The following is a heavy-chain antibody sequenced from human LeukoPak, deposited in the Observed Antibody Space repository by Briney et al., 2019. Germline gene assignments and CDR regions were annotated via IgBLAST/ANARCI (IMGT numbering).Heavy chain of an antibody. CDR2: ISYSGST. V-gene: IGHV4-59*05. CDR1: GFTFSSYS. J-gene: IGHJ6*02. Sequence: GSLRLSCAASGFTFSSYSMNWIRQPPGKGLEWIGSISYSGSTYYNPSLKSRVTISVDTSKNQFSLNLTSVTAADTAVYYCARRNYYYGMDVWGQGTTVTVSS. CDR3: ARRNYYYGMDV.